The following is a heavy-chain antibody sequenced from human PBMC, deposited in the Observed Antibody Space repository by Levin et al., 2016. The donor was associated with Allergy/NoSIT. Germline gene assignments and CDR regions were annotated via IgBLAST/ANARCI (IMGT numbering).Heavy chain of an antibody. CDR3: ARGGSARFLEWIPQAIGYYMDV. CDR1: GYTFTNYD. CDR2: VNPSSNNT. Sequence: ASVKVSCKASGYTFTNYDINWVRQATGQGLEWMGWVNPSSNNTGYAQNFQGRVTMTSNTSISTAYMELSSLTSEDTAVYFCARGGSARFLEWIPQAIGYYMDVWGKGTTVTVSS. D-gene: IGHD3-3*01. V-gene: IGHV1-8*02. J-gene: IGHJ6*03.